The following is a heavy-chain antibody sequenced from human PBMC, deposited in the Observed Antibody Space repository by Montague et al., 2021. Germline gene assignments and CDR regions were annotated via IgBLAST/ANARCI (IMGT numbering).Heavy chain of an antibody. CDR3: ARSGGYCSGGRCDTFDY. Sequence: TLSLTCSVSGGSISSGGFYWSWIRQPPGKGPEWIGSIYDSGSTNYNPSLKSRLTLSHDTSKNQVSLRLTSVTAAETAVYYCARSGGYCSGGRCDTFDYWGQGTLVTVSS. V-gene: IGHV4-31*03. J-gene: IGHJ4*02. CDR1: GGSISSGGFY. CDR2: IYDSGST. D-gene: IGHD2-15*01.